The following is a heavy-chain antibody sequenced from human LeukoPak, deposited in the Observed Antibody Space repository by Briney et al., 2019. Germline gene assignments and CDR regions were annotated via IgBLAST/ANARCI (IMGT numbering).Heavy chain of an antibody. CDR2: ISGSGDII. Sequence: GGSLRLSCAASGLTFSSYLISWVRQAPGQGLEWVSSISGSGDIINYAYSVKGRFTISRDNYRNTVYLQMNSLRVDDTAVYYCAKDGPQWGSYFDSWGQGTLVTVSS. CDR3: AKDGPQWGSYFDS. V-gene: IGHV3-23*01. J-gene: IGHJ4*02. CDR1: GLTFSSYL. D-gene: IGHD1-26*01.